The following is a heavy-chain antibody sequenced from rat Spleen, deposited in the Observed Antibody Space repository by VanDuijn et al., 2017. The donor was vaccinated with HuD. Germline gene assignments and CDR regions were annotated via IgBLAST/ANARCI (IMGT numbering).Heavy chain of an antibody. V-gene: IGHV5-29*01. CDR3: TAGGPYYFDS. CDR2: ISYDGHSA. D-gene: IGHD1-11*01. J-gene: IGHJ2*01. CDR1: GFTFSNYG. Sequence: EVQLVESGGGLVQPGRSLKLSCAASGFTFSNYGMAWVRQAPTKGLEWVTTISYDGHSAYYRDSVKGRFTISRDIAKSTLYLQMDSLRSEDTATYYCTAGGPYYFDSWGQGIMVTVSS.